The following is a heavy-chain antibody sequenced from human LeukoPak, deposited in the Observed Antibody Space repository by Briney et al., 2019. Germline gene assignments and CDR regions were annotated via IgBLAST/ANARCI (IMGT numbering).Heavy chain of an antibody. Sequence: SETLSLTCTVSGGSISSSSYYWGWIRQPPGKGLEWIGSIYYSGSTYYNPSLKSRVTISVDTSKNQFSLKLSSVTAADTAVYYCARRGRGWLAAAEVDPWGQGTLVTVSS. CDR3: ARRGRGWLAAAEVDP. CDR1: GGSISSSSYY. D-gene: IGHD6-13*01. V-gene: IGHV4-39*07. CDR2: IYYSGST. J-gene: IGHJ5*02.